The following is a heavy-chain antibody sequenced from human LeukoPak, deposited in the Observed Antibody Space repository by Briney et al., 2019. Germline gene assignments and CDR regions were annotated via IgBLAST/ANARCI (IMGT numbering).Heavy chain of an antibody. CDR3: ARDAAKTYYDFWSGYPHYYYYYYMDV. Sequence: ASVKVSCKASGYTFTGYYMHWVRQAPGQGLEWMGWINPNSGGTNYAQKFQGRVTVTRDTSISTAYMELGRLRSDDTAVYYCARDAAKTYYDFWSGYPHYYYYYYMDVWGKGTTVTVSS. D-gene: IGHD3-3*01. CDR2: INPNSGGT. V-gene: IGHV1-2*02. J-gene: IGHJ6*03. CDR1: GYTFTGYY.